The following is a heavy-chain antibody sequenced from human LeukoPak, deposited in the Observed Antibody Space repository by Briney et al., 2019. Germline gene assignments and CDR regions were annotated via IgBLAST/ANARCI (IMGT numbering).Heavy chain of an antibody. CDR1: GGTFSSYA. D-gene: IGHD3-22*01. CDR2: IIPIFGTA. Sequence: SVKVSCKASGGTFSSYAISWVRQAPGQGLEWMGGIIPIFGTANYAQKFQGRVTITTDESTSTAYMELSSLRSEDTAVYYCTRHYDSSGYYGYYFDYWGQGTLVTVSS. J-gene: IGHJ4*02. CDR3: TRHYDSSGYYGYYFDY. V-gene: IGHV1-69*05.